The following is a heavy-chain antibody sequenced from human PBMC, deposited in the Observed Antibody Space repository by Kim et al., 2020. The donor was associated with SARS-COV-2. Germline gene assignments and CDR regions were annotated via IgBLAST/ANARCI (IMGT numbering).Heavy chain of an antibody. Sequence: PSFQGQVTISADKSISTAYLQWSSLKASDTAMYYCARGNDYVWGSYGFDIWGQGTMVTVSS. D-gene: IGHD3-16*01. V-gene: IGHV5-51*01. J-gene: IGHJ3*02. CDR3: ARGNDYVWGSYGFDI.